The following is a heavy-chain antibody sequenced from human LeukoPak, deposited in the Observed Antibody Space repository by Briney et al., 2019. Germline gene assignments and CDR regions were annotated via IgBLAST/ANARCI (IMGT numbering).Heavy chain of an antibody. CDR2: INPNSGGT. CDR1: GYTFTGYY. V-gene: IGHV1-2*02. Sequence: ASVKVSCKASGYTFTGYYMHWVRQAPGQGLEWMGWINPNSGGTNYAQKFQGRVTMTRDTSTSTAYMELSRLRSDDTAVYYCARDLLYCSSTSCYGTGYYYYYYYGMDVWGQGTTVTVSS. D-gene: IGHD2-2*01. J-gene: IGHJ6*02. CDR3: ARDLLYCSSTSCYGTGYYYYYYYGMDV.